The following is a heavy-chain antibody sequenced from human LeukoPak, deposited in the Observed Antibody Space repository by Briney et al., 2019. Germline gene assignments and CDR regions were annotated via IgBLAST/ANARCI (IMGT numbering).Heavy chain of an antibody. CDR1: GFTFTDHY. CDR2: ISNSGDIT. J-gene: IGHJ4*02. CDR3: AKDQAVGRWLQSFGY. Sequence: GGSLRLSCVASGFTFTDHYMSWVRQAPGKGLEWVSYISNSGDITYYADSVKGRFTVSRDNAKNSLYLQMNSLRAEDTAVYYCAKDQAVGRWLQSFGYWGQGTLVTVSS. V-gene: IGHV3-11*01. D-gene: IGHD5-24*01.